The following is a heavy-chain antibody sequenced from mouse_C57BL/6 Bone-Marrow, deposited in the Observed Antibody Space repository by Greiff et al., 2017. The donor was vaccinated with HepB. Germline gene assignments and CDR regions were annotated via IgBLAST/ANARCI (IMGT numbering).Heavy chain of an antibody. CDR2: INPYNGGT. CDR3: ARGYNFPYAMDY. CDR1: GYTFTDYY. V-gene: IGHV1-19*01. J-gene: IGHJ4*01. Sequence: VQLQQSGPVLVKPGASVKMSCKASGYTFTDYYMNWVKQSHGKSLEWIGVINPYNGGTSYNQKFKGKATLTVDKSSSTAYMELNSLTSEDSAVYYCARGYNFPYAMDYWGQGTSVTVSS. D-gene: IGHD1-3*01.